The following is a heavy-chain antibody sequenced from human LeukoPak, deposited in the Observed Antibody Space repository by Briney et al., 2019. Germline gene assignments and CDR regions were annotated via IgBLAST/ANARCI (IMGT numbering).Heavy chain of an antibody. D-gene: IGHD6-19*01. CDR1: GGSISSSSYY. CDR2: IYYSGST. J-gene: IGHJ3*02. V-gene: IGHV4-39*02. CDR3: ARDLYSSGWARTGYLDAFDI. Sequence: PSETLSLTCTVSGGSISSSSYYWGWIRQPPGKGLEWIGSIYYSGSTYYNPSLKSRVTISVDTSKNQFSLKLSSVTAADTAVYYCARDLYSSGWARTGYLDAFDIWGQGTMVTVSS.